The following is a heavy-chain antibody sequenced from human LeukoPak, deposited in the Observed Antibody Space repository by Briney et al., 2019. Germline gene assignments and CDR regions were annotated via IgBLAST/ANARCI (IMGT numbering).Heavy chain of an antibody. CDR1: GYTSTSYS. CDR2: ISANNGKR. V-gene: IGHV1-18*01. CDR3: ARDFCHGHCGGLSCFLLDY. J-gene: IGHJ4*02. Sequence: GSPKDSCMASGYTSTSYSISWVRHTPGQGLEWMGYISANNGKRNDAQRLQGRVTMTTDTSTGTAYMELRSLRSDDTAVYYCARDFCHGHCGGLSCFLLDYWGQGSLVAVSS. D-gene: IGHD2-15*01.